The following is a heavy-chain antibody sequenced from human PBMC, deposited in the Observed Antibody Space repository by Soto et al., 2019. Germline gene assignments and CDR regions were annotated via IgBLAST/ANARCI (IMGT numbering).Heavy chain of an antibody. J-gene: IGHJ6*02. CDR2: ISYDGSNK. D-gene: IGHD3-10*01. CDR1: GFTFSSYG. Sequence: GGSLRLSCAASGFTFSSYGMHWVRQAPGKGLEWVAVISYDGSNKYYADSVKGRFTISRDNSKNTLYLQMNSLRAEDTAVYYCANLDYYGSGSSSYYYGMDVWGQGTTVTVSS. CDR3: ANLDYYGSGSSSYYYGMDV. V-gene: IGHV3-30*18.